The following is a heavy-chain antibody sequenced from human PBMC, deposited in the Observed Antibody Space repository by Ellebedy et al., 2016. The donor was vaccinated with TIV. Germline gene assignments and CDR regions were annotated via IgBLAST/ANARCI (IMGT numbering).Heavy chain of an antibody. CDR3: AKSGEPSMLAGVPFDY. D-gene: IGHD2-8*01. Sequence: GESLKISXAASGFTFSSYGMHWVRQAPGKGLEWVSAISGSGGSTYYADSVKGRFTISRDNSKNTLYLQMNSLRAEDTAVYYCAKSGEPSMLAGVPFDYWGQGTLVTVSS. CDR1: GFTFSSYG. CDR2: ISGSGGST. V-gene: IGHV3-23*01. J-gene: IGHJ4*02.